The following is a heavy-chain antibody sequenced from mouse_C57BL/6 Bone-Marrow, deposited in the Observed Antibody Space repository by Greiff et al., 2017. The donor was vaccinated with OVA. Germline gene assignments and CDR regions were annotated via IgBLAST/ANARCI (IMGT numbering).Heavy chain of an antibody. CDR3: SRGLITTVGDY. D-gene: IGHD1-1*01. V-gene: IGHV1-61*01. J-gene: IGHJ2*01. Sequence: QVQLKQPGAELVRPGFSVKLSCKASGYTFTSYWMDWVKQRPGQGLEWIGNIYPSDSETHYNQKFKDKATLTVDKSSSTAYMQLSSLTSEDAAVYYCSRGLITTVGDYWGQGTTLTVCS. CDR1: GYTFTSYW. CDR2: IYPSDSET.